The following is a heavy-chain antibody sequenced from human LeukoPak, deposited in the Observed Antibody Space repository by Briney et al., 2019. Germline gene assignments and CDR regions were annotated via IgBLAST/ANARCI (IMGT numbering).Heavy chain of an antibody. CDR1: GGSASRGSHY. J-gene: IGHJ6*02. V-gene: IGHV4-34*01. CDR2: INHSGST. CDR3: ARRLGGYCSSTSCYNYYGMDV. D-gene: IGHD2-2*02. Sequence: PSQTMSLTCTVSGGSASRGSHYWSWIRQPPGKGLEWIGEINHSGSTNYNPSLKSRVTISVDTSKNQFSLKLSSVTAADTAVYYCARRLGGYCSSTSCYNYYGMDVWGQGTTVTVSS.